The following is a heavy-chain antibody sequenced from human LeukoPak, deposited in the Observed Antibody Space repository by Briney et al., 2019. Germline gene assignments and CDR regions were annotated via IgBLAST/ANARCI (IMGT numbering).Heavy chain of an antibody. CDR3: TSLFSASGTFDS. Sequence: SETLSLTCAIHGASLSDYYWTWIRQSPEKGLECVGAIDHRGSANYNPSLESRVTISLDTSKNQFSLNLASVTAADTAVYYCTSLFSASGTFDSWGQGTLVAVSS. V-gene: IGHV4-34*01. D-gene: IGHD3-10*01. J-gene: IGHJ4*02. CDR1: GASLSDYY. CDR2: IDHRGSA.